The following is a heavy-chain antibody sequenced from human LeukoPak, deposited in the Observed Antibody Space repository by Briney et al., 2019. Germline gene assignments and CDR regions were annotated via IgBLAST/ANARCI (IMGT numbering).Heavy chain of an antibody. CDR3: AKDRTRQAY. J-gene: IGHJ4*02. D-gene: IGHD3-3*01. CDR1: GFTFSNYW. V-gene: IGHV3-7*03. Sequence: GGSLRLSCAASGFTFSNYWMSWVRQTPGKGLEWVANIKEDGSDKYYVDSLKGRFTISRDNAKNSLYLQMNSRRAEDTAVYYCAKDRTRQAYWGQGTLVTVSS. CDR2: IKEDGSDK.